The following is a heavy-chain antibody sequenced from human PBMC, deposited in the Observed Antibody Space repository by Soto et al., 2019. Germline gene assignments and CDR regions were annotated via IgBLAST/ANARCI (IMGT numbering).Heavy chain of an antibody. D-gene: IGHD2-15*01. V-gene: IGHV3-23*01. Sequence: GGSLRLSCAASGFTFSGYAMSWVRQAPGKGLEWVSAISGSGGSTYYADSVKGRFTISRDNSKNTLYLQMNSRRAEDTAVYYCAKHALVVAATRLAYWGQGTRVIVSS. CDR2: ISGSGGST. CDR3: AKHALVVAATRLAY. CDR1: GFTFSGYA. J-gene: IGHJ4*02.